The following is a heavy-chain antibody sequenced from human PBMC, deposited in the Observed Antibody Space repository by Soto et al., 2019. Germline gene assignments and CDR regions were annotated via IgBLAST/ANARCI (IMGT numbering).Heavy chain of an antibody. CDR2: TYYRSKWYN. Sequence: SHILSLTCAIFGERITINTGGWNRIKQSPSRGIEWLGSTYYRSKWYNDYAVSVKRRITINPDTSKNQLTLQLNYVNPEDRAVEFCAIDLSGYDLDGGRYNWFDPWGQGTLGTVSS. CDR3: AIDLSGYDLDGGRYNWFDP. D-gene: IGHD5-12*01. CDR1: GERITINTGG. J-gene: IGHJ5*02. V-gene: IGHV6-1*01.